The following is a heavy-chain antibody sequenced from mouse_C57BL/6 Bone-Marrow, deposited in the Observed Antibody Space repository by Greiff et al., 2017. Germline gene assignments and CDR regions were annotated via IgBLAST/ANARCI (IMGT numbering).Heavy chain of an antibody. CDR1: GYTFTDYE. J-gene: IGHJ3*01. D-gene: IGHD1-1*01. CDR3: TRESYVGIAY. V-gene: IGHV1-15*01. CDR2: IDPETGGT. Sequence: QVQLQQPGAELVRPGASVTLSCKASGYTFTDYEMHWVKQTPVHGLEWIGAIDPETGGTAYNQKFKGKAILTADKSSSTAYMELRSLTSEDSAVYYCTRESYVGIAYWGQGTLVTVSA.